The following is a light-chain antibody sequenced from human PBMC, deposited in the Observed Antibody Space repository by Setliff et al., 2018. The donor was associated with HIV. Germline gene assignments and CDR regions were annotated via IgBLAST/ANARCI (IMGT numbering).Light chain of an antibody. CDR1: QNILSN. Sequence: ERVMTQSPATPSVSPGERVTLSCRASQNILSNLAWYQQKPGQAPRLLIFGASTRAPGVPARFSGSGSGTDFTLIISSLQSEDFAVYYCQQYNDWPPWTVGQGTKVDIK. J-gene: IGKJ1*01. CDR2: GAS. CDR3: QQYNDWPPWT. V-gene: IGKV3-15*01.